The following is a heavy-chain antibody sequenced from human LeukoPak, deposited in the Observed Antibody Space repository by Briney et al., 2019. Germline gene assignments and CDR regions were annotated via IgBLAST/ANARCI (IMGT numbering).Heavy chain of an antibody. CDR3: ARDWVNFDY. CDR1: GFTFSSYW. J-gene: IGHJ4*02. V-gene: IGHV3-7*04. D-gene: IGHD3-16*01. Sequence: QPGGSLRLSCAASGFTFSSYWMTWVRQAPGKGLEWVANIKEDGSERYYVDSVKGRFTIPRDNAKNSLYLQLNSLRAEDTAVYYCARDWVNFDYWGQGTLVTVSS. CDR2: IKEDGSER.